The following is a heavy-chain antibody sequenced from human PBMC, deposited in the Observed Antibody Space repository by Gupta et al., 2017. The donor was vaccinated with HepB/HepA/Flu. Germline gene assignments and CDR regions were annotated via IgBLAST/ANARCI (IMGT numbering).Heavy chain of an antibody. Sequence: QVQLVQSGAEVKKPGASVTVSCKASGYTFTSYDINWVRQATGQGLEWMGWMNPNSGNTGYAQKFQGRVTMTRNTSISTAYMELSSLRSEDTAVYYCAREGVSSRGNWFDPWGQGTLVTVSS. CDR1: GYTFTSYD. CDR2: MNPNSGNT. J-gene: IGHJ5*02. D-gene: IGHD2-8*01. CDR3: AREGVSSRGNWFDP. V-gene: IGHV1-8*01.